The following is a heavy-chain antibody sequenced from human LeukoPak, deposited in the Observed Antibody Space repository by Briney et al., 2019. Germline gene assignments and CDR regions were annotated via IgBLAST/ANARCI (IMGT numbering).Heavy chain of an antibody. CDR3: ATFSYYYGSGSPGY. CDR2: VNHSGST. D-gene: IGHD3-10*01. J-gene: IGHJ4*02. V-gene: IGHV4-34*01. Sequence: SETLSLTCAVYGGSFSGYYWSWIRQPPGKGLEWIGEVNHSGSTNYNPSLKSRVTISVDTSKNQFSLKLSSVTAADTAVYYCATFSYYYGSGSPGYWGQGTLVTVSS. CDR1: GGSFSGYY.